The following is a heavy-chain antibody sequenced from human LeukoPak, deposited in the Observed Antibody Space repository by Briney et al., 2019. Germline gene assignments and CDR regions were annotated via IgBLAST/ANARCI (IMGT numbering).Heavy chain of an antibody. V-gene: IGHV5-51*01. J-gene: IGHJ4*02. CDR1: GYSFTTYW. CDR2: IYPADSTA. D-gene: IGHD3-10*01. Sequence: GESLKISCKASGYSFTTYWIGWVRQVPGKGLEWVGIIYPADSTAKYSPSFQGQVTISVDKSISTAYLQWSRLKASDTAMYYCARQGYYGSGSYGRYWGQGTLVTVSS. CDR3: ARQGYYGSGSYGRY.